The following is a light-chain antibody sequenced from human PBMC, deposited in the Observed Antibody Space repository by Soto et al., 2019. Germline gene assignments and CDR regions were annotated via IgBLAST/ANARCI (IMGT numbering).Light chain of an antibody. J-gene: IGKJ2*01. CDR2: AAS. CDR1: QSVSSN. Sequence: EIVMTQSPATLSVSPGERATLSCRASQSVSSNLAWYQQKPGQAPRLLIYAASTRATGIPARFSGSGSGTEFTLTISSLVSEDFAVYYCQQYKDWPPAYTFGQGTKLEIK. V-gene: IGKV3-15*01. CDR3: QQYKDWPPAYT.